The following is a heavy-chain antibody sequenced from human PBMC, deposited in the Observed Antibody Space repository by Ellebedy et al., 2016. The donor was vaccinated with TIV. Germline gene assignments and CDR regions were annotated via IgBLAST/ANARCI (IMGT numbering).Heavy chain of an antibody. D-gene: IGHD3-22*01. CDR3: ARDRWLLPVD. J-gene: IGHJ4*02. V-gene: IGHV3-66*01. CDR2: IYSGGST. CDR1: GFTVSSNY. Sequence: GESLKISCAASGFTVSSNYMSWVRQAPGKGLEWVSVIYSGGSTYYADSVKGRFTISRDNSKNTLYLQMNSLRAEDTAVYYCARDRWLLPVDWGQGTLVTVSS.